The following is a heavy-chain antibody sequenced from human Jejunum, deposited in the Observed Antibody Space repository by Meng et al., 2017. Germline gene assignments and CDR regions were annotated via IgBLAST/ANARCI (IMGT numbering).Heavy chain of an antibody. V-gene: IGHV3-7*01. Sequence: GESLKISCEASAFSFSDYWMTWVRQAPGKGLEWVANIKQDGSVSDYVDSVKGRFTISRDNAKNTLYLQMNSLRADDTAMYYCARDSLNWASELGTFDIWGQGKMVT. D-gene: IGHD7-27*01. CDR1: AFSFSDYW. CDR3: ARDSLNWASELGTFDI. CDR2: IKQDGSVS. J-gene: IGHJ3*02.